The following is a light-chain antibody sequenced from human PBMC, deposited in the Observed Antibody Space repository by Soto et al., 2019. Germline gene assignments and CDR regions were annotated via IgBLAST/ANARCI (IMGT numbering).Light chain of an antibody. Sequence: QSVLTQPRSVSGCPGQSVTISCTGTSSDVGGYNYVSWYQQHPGKAPKLMIYDVSKRPSGVPDRFSGSKSGNTASLTISGLQAEDEADYYCCSYAGSYYVFGTGTQLTVL. CDR1: SSDVGGYNY. CDR2: DVS. CDR3: CSYAGSYYV. J-gene: IGLJ1*01. V-gene: IGLV2-11*01.